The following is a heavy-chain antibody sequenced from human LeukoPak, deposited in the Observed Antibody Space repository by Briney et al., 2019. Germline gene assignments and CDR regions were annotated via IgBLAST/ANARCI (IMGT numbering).Heavy chain of an antibody. Sequence: ASVKVSCKASGFTFTSSAVQWVRQARGRRLGWIGWIVVGSGNTNYAQMFQGRVTITRDMSTSTAYMELSSLRSEDTAVYYCAAPSRIQLDYWGQGTLVTVSS. CDR2: IVVGSGNT. CDR3: AAPSRIQLDY. CDR1: GFTFTSSA. D-gene: IGHD5-18*01. V-gene: IGHV1-58*01. J-gene: IGHJ4*02.